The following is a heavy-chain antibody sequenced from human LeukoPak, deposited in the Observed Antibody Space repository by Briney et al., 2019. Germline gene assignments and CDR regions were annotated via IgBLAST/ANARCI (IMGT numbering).Heavy chain of an antibody. CDR1: GGSISSYY. Sequence: SGTLSLTCAVSGGSISSYYWRWIRQPPGKGLEWVGDIYYSGSTNYNPSLKSRVTISVDTSKNQFSLKLSSVTAAETAVYYCARARYGSWFDPRGQGTLFSVSS. V-gene: IGHV4-59*01. J-gene: IGHJ5*02. D-gene: IGHD4-17*01. CDR3: ARARYGSWFDP. CDR2: IYYSGST.